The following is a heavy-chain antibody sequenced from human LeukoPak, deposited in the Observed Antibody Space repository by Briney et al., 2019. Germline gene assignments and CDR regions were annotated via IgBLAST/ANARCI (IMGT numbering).Heavy chain of an antibody. J-gene: IGHJ4*02. D-gene: IGHD4-17*01. V-gene: IGHV1-69*13. Sequence: SVKVSGTASGGTFSTSAITWVRPAPGQGLEWMGGIIPIFGTPNYAQKFQGRVTITADESTSTAYMELSSLRSEDTAVYYCAREDTYNTTVPVDWGQGTLVTVSS. CDR2: IIPIFGTP. CDR3: AREDTYNTTVPVD. CDR1: GGTFSTSA.